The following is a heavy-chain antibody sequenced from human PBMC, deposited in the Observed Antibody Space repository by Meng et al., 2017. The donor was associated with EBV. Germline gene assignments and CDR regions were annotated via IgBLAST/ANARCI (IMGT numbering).Heavy chain of an antibody. J-gene: IGHJ4*02. CDR2: LIPMSDAP. CDR1: GGTFRSDA. D-gene: IGHD3-10*01. Sequence: VQLGTSGAGVKKPGSSVKVSCKTSGGTFRSDAISWVRQAPGQGLEWMGGLIPMSDAPHYAQKFQGRVTITADESTSTHYMDLSGLRSEDTAVYYCASESGRGFTPDYWGQGTLVTVSS. CDR3: ASESGRGFTPDY. V-gene: IGHV1-69*01.